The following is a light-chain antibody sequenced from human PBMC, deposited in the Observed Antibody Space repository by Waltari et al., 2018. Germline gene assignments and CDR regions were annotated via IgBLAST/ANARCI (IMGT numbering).Light chain of an antibody. J-gene: IGKJ2*01. CDR3: QQYSQYYT. CDR2: GAS. Sequence: EIVMTQSPATLSVSPGERATPSCRASQSIYSNLAWYQKKPGHAPRLLIYGASTRAPGIPARFSGSGSGTEFTLTISSLQSEDFAVYYCQQYSQYYTFAQGTKLEIK. V-gene: IGKV3-15*01. CDR1: QSIYSN.